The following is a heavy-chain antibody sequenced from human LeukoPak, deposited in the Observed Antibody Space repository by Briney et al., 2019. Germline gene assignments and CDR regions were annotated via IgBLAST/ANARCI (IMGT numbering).Heavy chain of an antibody. CDR2: INQDGSDI. D-gene: IGHD6-25*01. CDR3: ATSSGSSC. Sequence: GGSLRLSCAASGFTFSTHWMAWFRQTPGKGLEWVAHINQDGSDIYYVDSVKGRFTISRDNAKNSLFLQMNGLRAEDTAVYYCATSSGSSCWGQGTLVTVSS. J-gene: IGHJ4*02. CDR1: GFTFSTHW. V-gene: IGHV3-7*01.